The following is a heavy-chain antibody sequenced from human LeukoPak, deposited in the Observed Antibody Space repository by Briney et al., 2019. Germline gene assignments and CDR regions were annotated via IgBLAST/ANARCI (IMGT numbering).Heavy chain of an antibody. D-gene: IGHD3-10*01. CDR1: GFTFSSYA. CDR2: IRGSGGTT. Sequence: GGSLRLSWAASGFTFSSYAMSWVRQAPGKGLEWVSAIRGSGGTTSYADSVKGRFTISRDNSKNTLHLQMNSLRAEDTAVYYCAKGGPFFGSGSYYTQCYFDYWGQGTLVTVSS. CDR3: AKGGPFFGSGSYYTQCYFDY. J-gene: IGHJ4*02. V-gene: IGHV3-23*01.